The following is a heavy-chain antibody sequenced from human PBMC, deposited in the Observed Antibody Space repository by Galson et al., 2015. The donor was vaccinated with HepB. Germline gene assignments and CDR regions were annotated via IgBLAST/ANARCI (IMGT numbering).Heavy chain of an antibody. V-gene: IGHV1-69*04. CDR1: GGTFSSYA. CDR2: IITILGIA. CDR3: ASVWASPPQSGSYNDDYYCGMDV. D-gene: IGHD1-26*01. Sequence: SVKVSCKASGGTFSSYAISWVRQAPGQGLEWMGRIITILGIANYAQKFQGRVTITADKSTSTAYMELSSLSSADTAVYYCASVWASPPQSGSYNDDYYCGMDVWVQRTTVTVSS. J-gene: IGHJ6*02.